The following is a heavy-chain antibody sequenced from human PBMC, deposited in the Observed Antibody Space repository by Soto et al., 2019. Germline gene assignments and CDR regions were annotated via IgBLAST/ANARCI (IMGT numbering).Heavy chain of an antibody. CDR2: INHSGST. D-gene: IGHD3-22*01. J-gene: IGHJ6*02. Sequence: PSETLSLTCAVYGGSFSGYYWSWIRQPPGKGLEWIGEINHSGSTNYNPSLKSRVTISVDTSKNQFSLKPSSVTAADTAVYYCARRGDSSGYYHWNYYYYGMDVWGQGTTVTVSS. V-gene: IGHV4-34*01. CDR3: ARRGDSSGYYHWNYYYYGMDV. CDR1: GGSFSGYY.